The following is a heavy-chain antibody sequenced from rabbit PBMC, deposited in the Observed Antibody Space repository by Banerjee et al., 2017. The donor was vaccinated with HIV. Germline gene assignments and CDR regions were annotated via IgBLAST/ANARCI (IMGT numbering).Heavy chain of an antibody. V-gene: IGHV1S45*01. Sequence: QEQLEESGGGLVKPEGSLTLTCKASGFDLGSAYYMCWVRRAPRKGLEWIACIDAGTSGSTWYASWAKGRFTISKASSTTVTLQMTSLTAADTATYFCVRRGYASSSGYYGTYGMDLWGPGTLVTVS. CDR1: GFDLGSAYY. D-gene: IGHD1-1*01. J-gene: IGHJ6*01. CDR3: VRRGYASSSGYYGTYGMDL. CDR2: IDAGTSGST.